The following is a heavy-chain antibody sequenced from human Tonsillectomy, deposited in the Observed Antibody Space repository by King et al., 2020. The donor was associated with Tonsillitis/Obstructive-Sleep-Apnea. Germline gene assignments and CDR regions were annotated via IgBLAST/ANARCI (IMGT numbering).Heavy chain of an antibody. D-gene: IGHD4-17*01. V-gene: IGHV4-59*01. CDR3: ARDYGEYGGFDP. J-gene: IGHJ5*02. CDR2: IYHSGGT. CDR1: GGTINRYY. Sequence: QLQESGPGLVKPSETLAITCSVSGGTINRYYESWVRQPPGKGLEGIGNIYHSGGTNYNPSLKSRVIISVDTSNSQFSLKLNSVTAADTAVYYCARDYGEYGGFDPWGQGTLVTVSS.